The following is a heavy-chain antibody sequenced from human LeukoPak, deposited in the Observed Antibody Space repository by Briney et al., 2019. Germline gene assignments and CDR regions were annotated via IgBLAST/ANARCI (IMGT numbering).Heavy chain of an antibody. CDR1: GGSISSGSYY. J-gene: IGHJ5*02. D-gene: IGHD4-11*01. CDR3: ARDRGLYSNYPVMIDP. Sequence: SETLSLTCTVSGGSISSGSYYWSWIRQPAGKGLEWIGRIYTSGSTNYNPSPKSRVTISVDTSKNQFSLKLSSVTAADTAVYCCARDRGLYSNYPVMIDPWGQGTLVTVSS. V-gene: IGHV4-61*02. CDR2: IYTSGST.